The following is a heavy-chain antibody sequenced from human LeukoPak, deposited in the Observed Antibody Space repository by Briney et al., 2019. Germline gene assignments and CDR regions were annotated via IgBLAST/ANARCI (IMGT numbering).Heavy chain of an antibody. CDR2: IYRGYSDT. D-gene: IGHD3-16*01. Sequence: GESLKISCKGSGYSFTSYWIGWVRQMPGKGLGWMVIIYRGYSDTRYSPSFQGQVTISADKSISTAYLQWSSLKASDTAMYYCARRYSSSGSGGGLSYYYYMDVWGKGTTVTVSS. J-gene: IGHJ6*03. CDR1: GYSFTSYW. V-gene: IGHV5-51*01. CDR3: ARRYSSSGSGGGLSYYYYMDV.